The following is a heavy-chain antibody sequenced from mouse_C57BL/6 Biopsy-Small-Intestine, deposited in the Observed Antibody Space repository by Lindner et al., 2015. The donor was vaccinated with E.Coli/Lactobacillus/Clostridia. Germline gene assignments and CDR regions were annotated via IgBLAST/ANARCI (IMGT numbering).Heavy chain of an antibody. J-gene: IGHJ4*01. CDR1: GYPFTSYY. CDR3: AMIMVTFGGVIDP. V-gene: IGHV1S55*01. Sequence: SVKVSCKVSGYPFTSYYMHWVRQAPGQGLEWMGWIVPNSGYTQYAQKFQGRVTMARDTSTGTTYMELSRLRSDDTAVYYCAMIMVTFGGVIDPWGQGTLVTVSS. CDR2: IVPNSGYT. D-gene: IGHD2-2*01.